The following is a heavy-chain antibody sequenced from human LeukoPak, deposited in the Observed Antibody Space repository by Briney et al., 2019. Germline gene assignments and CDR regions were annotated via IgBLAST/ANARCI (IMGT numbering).Heavy chain of an antibody. CDR3: AFSTRPQTDAFDI. CDR2: IYTSGST. J-gene: IGHJ3*02. Sequence: PSETLSLTCTVSGGSISSYYWSWIRQPAGKGLEWIGRIYTSGSTNYNPSLKSQVTMSVDTSKNQFSLKLSSVTAADTAVYYCAFSTRPQTDAFDIWGQGTMVTVSS. V-gene: IGHV4-4*07. D-gene: IGHD2-2*01. CDR1: GGSISSYY.